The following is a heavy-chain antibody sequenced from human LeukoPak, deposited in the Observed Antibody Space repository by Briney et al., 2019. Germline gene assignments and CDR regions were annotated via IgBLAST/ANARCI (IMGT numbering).Heavy chain of an antibody. J-gene: IGHJ4*02. CDR1: GFTFSSYA. CDR3: AKDRNSMTTVTPSDY. Sequence: QAGGSLRLSCAASGFTFSSYAMSWVRQAPGKGLEWVSVISGSGGSTYHADSVKGRFTISRDNSKDTLYLQMNSLRAEDTAVYYCAKDRNSMTTVTPSDYWGQGTLVTVSS. V-gene: IGHV3-23*01. CDR2: ISGSGGST. D-gene: IGHD4-17*01.